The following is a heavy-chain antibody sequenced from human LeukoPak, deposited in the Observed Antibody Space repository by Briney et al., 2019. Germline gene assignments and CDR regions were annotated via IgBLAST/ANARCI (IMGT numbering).Heavy chain of an antibody. D-gene: IGHD3-3*01. CDR1: GFTFSSYS. CDR3: ARTRFLEWSENADDAFDI. J-gene: IGHJ3*02. V-gene: IGHV3-48*01. Sequence: GGSLRLSCAASGFTFSSYSMNWVRQAPGKGLEWVSYISSSSSTIYYADSVKGRFTISRDNAKNSLYLQMNSLRAEDTAVYYCARTRFLEWSENADDAFDIWGQGTMVTVSS. CDR2: ISSSSSTI.